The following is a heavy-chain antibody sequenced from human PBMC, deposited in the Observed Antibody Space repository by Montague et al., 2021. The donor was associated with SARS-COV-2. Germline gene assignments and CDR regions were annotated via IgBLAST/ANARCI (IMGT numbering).Heavy chain of an antibody. D-gene: IGHD3-10*01. CDR2: ISCSGGSI. CDR1: GFTFHDYA. Sequence: SLRLSCAASGFTFHDYALNWVRQVPGKGLEWVSGISCSGGSICYGDSVKGRFTISRDNTKNTLYLQMNSLRAEDTALYYCAKDRGYYGSGSYFEHWGQGTLVTVSS. J-gene: IGHJ4*02. V-gene: IGHV3-9*01. CDR3: AKDRGYYGSGSYFEH.